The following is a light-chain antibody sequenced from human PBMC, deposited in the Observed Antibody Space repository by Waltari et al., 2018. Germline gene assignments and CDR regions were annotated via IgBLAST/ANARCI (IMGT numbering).Light chain of an antibody. V-gene: IGLV3-21*02. CDR1: KMQRRS. CDR2: DDI. Sequence: SFVLTQPPSVSVASGQTARITCGGNKMQRRSINGYQQKPVQAPVLVVYDDIDRPSGIPERLSGSKSGNTATLSITRVEAGDEADYYCQIWDTLSHHFVFGAGTKVTVL. CDR3: QIWDTLSHHFV. J-gene: IGLJ1*01.